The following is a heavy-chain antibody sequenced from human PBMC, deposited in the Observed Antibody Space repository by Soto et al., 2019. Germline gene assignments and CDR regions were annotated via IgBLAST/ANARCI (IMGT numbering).Heavy chain of an antibody. D-gene: IGHD2-2*03. J-gene: IGHJ4*02. V-gene: IGHV4-4*02. CDR1: GGSISSSNW. CDR2: IYYSGST. CDR3: AREGNLGRWIQPLDS. Sequence: PSETLSLTCAVSGGSISSSNWWSWVRQPPGKGLEWIGYIYYSGSTNYNPSLKSRVTISVDTSKNQFSLKLSSVTAADTAVYFCAREGNLGRWIQPLDSWGQGTLVTVSS.